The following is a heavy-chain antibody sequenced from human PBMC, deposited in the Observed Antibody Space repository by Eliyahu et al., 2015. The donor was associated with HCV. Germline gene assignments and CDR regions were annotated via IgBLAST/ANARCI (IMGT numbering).Heavy chain of an antibody. CDR2: ISYDGSNK. V-gene: IGHV3-30*18. CDR1: GFTFSSYG. CDR3: AKGRYSSGWYGGLLLY. J-gene: IGHJ4*02. Sequence: QVQLVESGGGVVQPGRSLRLSXAAXGFTFSSYGMHWVRQAPGKGLEWVALISYDGSNKYYADSVKGRFTISRDNSKNTLYLQMNSLRAEDTAVYYCAKGRYSSGWYGGLLLYWGQGTLVTVSS. D-gene: IGHD6-19*01.